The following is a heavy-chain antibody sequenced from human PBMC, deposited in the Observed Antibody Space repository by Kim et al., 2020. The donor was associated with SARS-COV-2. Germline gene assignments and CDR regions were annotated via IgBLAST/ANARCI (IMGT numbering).Heavy chain of an antibody. D-gene: IGHD6-13*01. CDR1: GYSFTSYW. V-gene: IGHV5-51*01. CDR2: IYPGDSDT. CDR3: ARSQVPMQQPAGGSFDY. Sequence: GESLKISCKGSGYSFTSYWIGWVRQMPGKGLEWMGIIYPGDSDTRYSPSFQGQVTISADKSISTAYLQWSSLKASDTAMYYCARSQVPMQQPAGGSFDYWGQGTLVTVSS. J-gene: IGHJ4*02.